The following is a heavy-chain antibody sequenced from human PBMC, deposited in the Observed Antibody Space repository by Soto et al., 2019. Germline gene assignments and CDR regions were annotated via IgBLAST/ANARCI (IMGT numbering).Heavy chain of an antibody. V-gene: IGHV3-30-3*01. D-gene: IGHD6-19*01. CDR1: GFTFSSFT. Sequence: QVQLVESGGGVVQPGRSLRLSCAASGFTFSSFTMHWVRQAPGKGLEWVALISYDAGNNKYYADSVKGRFSISRDNSRNTHYLQLNSLRAEDTAVYYCARSIAVAGTPEFDYWGQGTLVTVSS. CDR2: ISYDAGNNK. CDR3: ARSIAVAGTPEFDY. J-gene: IGHJ4*02.